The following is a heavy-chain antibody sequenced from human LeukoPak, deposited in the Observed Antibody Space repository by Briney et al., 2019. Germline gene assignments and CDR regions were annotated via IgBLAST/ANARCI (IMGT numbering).Heavy chain of an antibody. J-gene: IGHJ4*02. CDR3: AKDLIEGYSGYGHFDY. V-gene: IGHV3-23*01. D-gene: IGHD5-12*01. CDR2: ISGNGDTT. Sequence: PGGSLRLSCAASGFTFNNYAMSWVRQAPGKGLEWASAISGNGDTTYYPDFARGRFTISRDNSKNTVFLQMNSLRAEDTAAYYCAKDLIEGYSGYGHFDYWGQGTLVTVSS. CDR1: GFTFNNYA.